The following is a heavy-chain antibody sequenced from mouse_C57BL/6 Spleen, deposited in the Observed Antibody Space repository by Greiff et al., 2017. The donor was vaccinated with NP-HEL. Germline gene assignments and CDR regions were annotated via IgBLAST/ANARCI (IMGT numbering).Heavy chain of an antibody. CDR1: GYSFTSYY. D-gene: IGHD3-2*02. CDR2: IYPGSGNT. Sequence: VHLVESGPELVKPGASVKISCKASGYSFTSYYIHWVKQRPGQGLEWIGWIYPGSGNTKYNEKFKGKATLTADTSSSAAYMQLSSLTSEDSAVYYCASSGYGAMDYWGQGTSVTVSS. V-gene: IGHV1-66*01. CDR3: ASSGYGAMDY. J-gene: IGHJ4*01.